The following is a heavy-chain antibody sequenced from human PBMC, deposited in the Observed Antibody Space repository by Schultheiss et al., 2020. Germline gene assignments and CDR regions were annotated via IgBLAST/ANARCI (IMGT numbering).Heavy chain of an antibody. CDR3: ASQPRIAGAAFNY. CDR2: IHHSGSA. CDR1: GGSISSYY. Sequence: SETLSLTCTVSGGSISSYYWTWIRRPPGKGLEWIGFIHHSGSADYDPSLKSQVTISVDTSKNQFSLKLNSVTAADTAVYYCASQPRIAGAAFNYWGQGTLVTVSS. D-gene: IGHD6-13*01. J-gene: IGHJ4*02. V-gene: IGHV4-59*01.